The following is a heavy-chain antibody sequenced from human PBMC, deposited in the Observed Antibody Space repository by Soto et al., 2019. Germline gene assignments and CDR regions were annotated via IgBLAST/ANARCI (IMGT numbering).Heavy chain of an antibody. CDR2: IYYSGSS. CDR1: GGSISSGSYH. J-gene: IGHJ2*01. Sequence: QVQLQESGPGLVKPSQTLSLTCTVSGGSISSGSYHWSWIRQHPGKGLEWIGNIYYSGSSDYIPSLKSRLSMSIDKSKNQFHLKLNSVTAADTATYFCARMSYFYDKWYFDIWGRGTLVTVSS. D-gene: IGHD3-22*01. V-gene: IGHV4-30-4*01. CDR3: ARMSYFYDKWYFDI.